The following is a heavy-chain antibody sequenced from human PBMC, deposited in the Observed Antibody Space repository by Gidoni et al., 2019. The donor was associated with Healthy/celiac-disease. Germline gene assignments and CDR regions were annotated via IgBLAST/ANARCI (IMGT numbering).Heavy chain of an antibody. CDR2: ISYDGSNK. V-gene: IGHV3-30*01. CDR1: GFTFSSYA. J-gene: IGHJ6*02. D-gene: IGHD2-15*01. CDR3: AREYCSGGSRYGMDV. Sequence: QVQLVESGGGVVQPGRSLRLSCAASGFTFSSYAMHWVRQAPGKGLEWVAVISYDGSNKYYADSVKGRFTISRDNSKNTLYLQMNSLRAEDTAVYYCAREYCSGGSRYGMDVWGQGTTVTVSS.